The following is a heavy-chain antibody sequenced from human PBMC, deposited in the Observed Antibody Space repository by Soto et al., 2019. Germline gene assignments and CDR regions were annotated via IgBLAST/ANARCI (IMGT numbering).Heavy chain of an antibody. CDR1: GGSISRYS. V-gene: IGHV4-59*01. J-gene: IGHJ6*03. CDR3: ARWQSVWSGYYITNDYYYYMDV. CDR2: IYYSGST. Sequence: LVTLSLACTVSGGSISRYSLSWFRQPPGKGLEWIGYIYYSGSTNYNPSLKSRVTISVDTPKNQFSLKLSSVTAADTAVYYCARWQSVWSGYYITNDYYYYMDVWGKGTTVTVSS. D-gene: IGHD3-3*01.